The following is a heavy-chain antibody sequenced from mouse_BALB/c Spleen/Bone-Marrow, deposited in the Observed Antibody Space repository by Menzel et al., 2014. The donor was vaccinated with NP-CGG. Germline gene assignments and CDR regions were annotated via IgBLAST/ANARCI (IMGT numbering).Heavy chain of an antibody. J-gene: IGHJ4*01. CDR1: GFTFTDSY. Sequence: EVKLVESGGGLVQPGGSLRLSCTTSGFTFTDSYTSWVRQPPGKALEWLGFIRNKAYDYTTEYSASVKSRFTISRDSSQSILYLQMNTLRPEDSATYYCARFPMDYWGQGTSVTVSS. CDR2: IRNKAYDYTT. V-gene: IGHV7-3*02. CDR3: ARFPMDY.